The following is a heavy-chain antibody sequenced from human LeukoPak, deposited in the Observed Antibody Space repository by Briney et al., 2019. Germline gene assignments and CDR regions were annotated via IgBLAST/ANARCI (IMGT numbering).Heavy chain of an antibody. CDR3: ARGLASGYPPIPFDY. J-gene: IGHJ4*02. Sequence: SETLSLTCAVYGGSFSGYYWSWIRQPPGKGLEWIGEINHSGSTNYNPSLKSRVTISVDTSKNQFSLNLTSVTAADTAIYYCARGLASGYPPIPFDYWGQGTLVTVSS. CDR1: GGSFSGYY. CDR2: INHSGST. D-gene: IGHD3-3*01. V-gene: IGHV4-34*01.